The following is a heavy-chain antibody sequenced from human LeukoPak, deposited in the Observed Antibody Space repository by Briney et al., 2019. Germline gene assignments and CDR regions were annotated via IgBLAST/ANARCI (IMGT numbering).Heavy chain of an antibody. V-gene: IGHV1-18*01. CDR2: ISAYNGNT. CDR1: GYTFTSYG. D-gene: IGHD3-22*01. Sequence: GASVKVSCKASGYTFTSYGISWVRQAPGQGLEWTGWISAYNGNTNYAQKLQGRVTMTTDTSTSTAYMELRSLRSDDTAVYYCARDPLYYYDSSGHTQFGYWGQGTLVTVSS. CDR3: ARDPLYYYDSSGHTQFGY. J-gene: IGHJ4*02.